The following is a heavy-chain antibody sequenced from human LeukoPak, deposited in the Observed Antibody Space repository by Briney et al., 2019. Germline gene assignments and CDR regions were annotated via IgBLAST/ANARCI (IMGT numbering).Heavy chain of an antibody. V-gene: IGHV3-30*02. D-gene: IGHD3-22*01. CDR3: ARETSSEIIGGMDV. CDR2: IQTDGNPK. J-gene: IGHJ6*02. CDR1: GFIFSNSG. Sequence: GGSLRLSCAASGFIFSNSGMHWVRQAPGKGLEWVAFIQTDGNPKYYADSVRGRFTISRDNFKKTCYLQMDSLRVEDTAVYYCARETSSEIIGGMDVRGQGTTVNVTS.